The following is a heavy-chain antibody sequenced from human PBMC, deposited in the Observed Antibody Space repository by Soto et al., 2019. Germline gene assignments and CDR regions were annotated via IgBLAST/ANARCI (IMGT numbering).Heavy chain of an antibody. V-gene: IGHV4-59*08. CDR3: AQSTHPRSATFDP. CDR1: SGSISNFY. Sequence: SETLSLTCTVSSGSISNFYWTWIRQPPGKGLEWIGYINYSGNTNYNPSLKSRVTISVDTSNNHFSLKLTSVTAADTAVYYWAQSTHPRSATFDPWGQGTLVTVSS. J-gene: IGHJ5*02. D-gene: IGHD3-16*01. CDR2: INYSGNT.